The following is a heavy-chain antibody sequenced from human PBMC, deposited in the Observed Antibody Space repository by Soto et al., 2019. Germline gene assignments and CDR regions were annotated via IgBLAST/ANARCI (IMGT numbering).Heavy chain of an antibody. V-gene: IGHV4-34*01. CDR3: ARSDDSGGKGRVDY. J-gene: IGHJ4*01. CDR1: GGSFSGYY. D-gene: IGHD4-17*01. Sequence: QVQLQQWGAGLLKPSETLSLTCAVYGGSFSGYYWSWIRQPPGKGLEWIGEINHSGSTNYNPSLTSRVTISVDTSKNQFSLKLSSVTAADPAVYYGARSDDSGGKGRVDYWGHVTLVTVSS. CDR2: INHSGST.